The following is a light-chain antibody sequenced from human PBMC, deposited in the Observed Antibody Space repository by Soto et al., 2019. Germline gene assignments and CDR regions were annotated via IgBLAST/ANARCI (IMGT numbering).Light chain of an antibody. V-gene: IGLV1-44*01. Sequence: QSVLTQSPSASGTPGQRVTISCSGSSSNIGSNTVNWYQQLPGTAPKLLIYSNNQRPSGVPDRFSGSKSGTSASLAISGLQSEDEADYYCAAWDDSLNGPHYVFGTGTKVTVL. J-gene: IGLJ1*01. CDR1: SSNIGSNT. CDR2: SNN. CDR3: AAWDDSLNGPHYV.